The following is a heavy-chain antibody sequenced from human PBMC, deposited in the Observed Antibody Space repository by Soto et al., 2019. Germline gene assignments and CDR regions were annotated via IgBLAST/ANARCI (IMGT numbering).Heavy chain of an antibody. D-gene: IGHD2-21*02. CDR3: ARDEGPYCGGDCYSGIH. V-gene: IGHV4-30-4*01. CDR2: ISYSGST. Sequence: QVQLQESGPGLVKPSQTLSLTCTVSGGSISSGDYYWSWIRQPPGKGLEWIGYISYSGSTYYNPSLKSRVTLSVDTSKNQFSLKLSSVTAADTAVYYCARDEGPYCGGDCYSGIHWGQGTLVTVSS. CDR1: GGSISSGDYY. J-gene: IGHJ4*02.